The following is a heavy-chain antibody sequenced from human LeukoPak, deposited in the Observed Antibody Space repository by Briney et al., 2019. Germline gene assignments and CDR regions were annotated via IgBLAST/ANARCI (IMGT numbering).Heavy chain of an antibody. Sequence: GGSLRLSCVGSEFTFRYYAMHWVRQAPGRGLEWVSGINGDGGGVRYANSVLGRFTISRGYAETSLYLQMNSLRPEDTALYYCARDRGGKVDTGAVEHWGQGTLVAVSS. J-gene: IGHJ1*01. D-gene: IGHD5-18*01. CDR2: INGDGGGV. V-gene: IGHV3-9*01. CDR3: ARDRGGKVDTGAVEH. CDR1: EFTFRYYA.